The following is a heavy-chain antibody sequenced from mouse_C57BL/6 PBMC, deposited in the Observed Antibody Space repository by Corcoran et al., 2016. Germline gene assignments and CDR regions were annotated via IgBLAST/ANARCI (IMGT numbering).Heavy chain of an antibody. V-gene: IGHV1-26*01. CDR2: INPNNGGT. Sequence: EVQLQQSGPELVKPGASVKISCKASGYTFTDYYMNWVKQSHGKSLEWIGDINPNNGGTSYNQKFKGKATLTVDKSSSTAYMELRSLTSEDSAVYYCARLGMGLRRVWFAYWGQGTLVTVSA. CDR3: ARLGMGLRRVWFAY. J-gene: IGHJ3*01. CDR1: GYTFTDYY. D-gene: IGHD2-4*01.